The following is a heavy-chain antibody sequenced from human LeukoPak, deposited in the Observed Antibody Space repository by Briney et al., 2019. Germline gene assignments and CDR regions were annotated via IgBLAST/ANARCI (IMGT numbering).Heavy chain of an antibody. V-gene: IGHV4-34*01. Sequence: PSETLSLTCAVYGGSFSGYYWSWIRQPPGKGLEWIGEINHSGSTNYNPSLKSRVTISVDTSKNQFSLKLSSVTAADTAVYYCVRDPKSAVAADWFDPWGQGTLVTVSS. D-gene: IGHD6-19*01. J-gene: IGHJ5*02. CDR1: GGSFSGYY. CDR3: VRDPKSAVAADWFDP. CDR2: INHSGST.